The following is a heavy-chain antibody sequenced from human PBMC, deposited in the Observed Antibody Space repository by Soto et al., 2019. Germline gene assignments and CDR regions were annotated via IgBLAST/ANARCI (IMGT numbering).Heavy chain of an antibody. J-gene: IGHJ4*02. CDR1: GGTFSSYA. CDR2: IIPIFGTA. CDR3: ARDRDILTGYYPY. D-gene: IGHD3-9*01. V-gene: IGHV1-69*05. Sequence: SVKVSCKASGGTFSSYAISWVRQAPGQGLEWMGGIIPIFGTANYAQKLQGRVTFRRDTSASTASMEVSSLRSEDTAVYYCARDRDILTGYYPYWGQGTLVTISS.